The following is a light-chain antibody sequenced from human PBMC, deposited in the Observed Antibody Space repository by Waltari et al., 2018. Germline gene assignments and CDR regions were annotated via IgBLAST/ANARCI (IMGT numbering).Light chain of an antibody. CDR1: LSLGSH. CDR2: GPC. CDR3: QQFHKWPPT. Sequence: EIVMTQSPVTLSVSPGEGAPLPCTASLSLGSHLAWYQQQPGQATRLLLYGPCPRATGIPARFSGSGSGTYFTLTISSLQSEDFAVYFCQQFHKWPPTFGQGTTVEV. V-gene: IGKV3-15*01. J-gene: IGKJ1*01.